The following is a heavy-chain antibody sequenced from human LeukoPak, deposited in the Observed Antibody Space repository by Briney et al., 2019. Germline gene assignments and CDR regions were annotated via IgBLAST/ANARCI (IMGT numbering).Heavy chain of an antibody. CDR3: ARHSRLDKSSLSWADY. Sequence: SETLSLTCTVSGGSISSYYWSWIRQPPGKGLEWIGYIYYSGSTNYNPSRKSRVTISVDTSKNQFSLKLSSVTAADTAVYYCARHSRLDKSSLSWADYWGQGTLVTVSS. CDR2: IYYSGST. D-gene: IGHD2-2*03. CDR1: GGSISSYY. J-gene: IGHJ4*02. V-gene: IGHV4-59*08.